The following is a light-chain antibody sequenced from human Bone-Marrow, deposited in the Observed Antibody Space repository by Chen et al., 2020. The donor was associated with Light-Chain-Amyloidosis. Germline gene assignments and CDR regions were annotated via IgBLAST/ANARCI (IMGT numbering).Light chain of an antibody. CDR3: LQHQSYPIT. CDR2: TIS. J-gene: IGKJ5*01. V-gene: IGKV1-17*03. CDR1: QDIAAY. Sequence: DIQMTQSPSTMSAFVGDRVTISCRASQDIAAYVAWFQQKPGQVPQRLIYTISALHRGFPSRFSGSGSGTEFTLTISSLQPEDFATYYCLQHQSYPITFGQGTRLEIK.